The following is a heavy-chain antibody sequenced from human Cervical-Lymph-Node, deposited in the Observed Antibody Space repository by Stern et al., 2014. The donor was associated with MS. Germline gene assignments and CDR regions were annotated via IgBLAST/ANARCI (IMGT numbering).Heavy chain of an antibody. CDR3: ASSKRDDLWSGFDYYYYGMAV. CDR2: IDPSDGNA. J-gene: IGHJ6*02. CDR1: GYTFSSDY. Sequence: QMQLVQSGAEVKKPGAAVKVSCKASGYTFSSDYMHWVRQAPGQGLEWLGVIDPSDGNATYAQKFRGRVTMTRDTSTSTLHMEMSRLGSDDTAVYYCASSKRDDLWSGFDYYYYGMAVWGQGTTVIVSS. V-gene: IGHV1-46*01. D-gene: IGHD3-3*01.